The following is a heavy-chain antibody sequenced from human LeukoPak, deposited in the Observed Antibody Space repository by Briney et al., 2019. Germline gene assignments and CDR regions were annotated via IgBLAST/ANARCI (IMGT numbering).Heavy chain of an antibody. CDR1: GFTFSTFA. CDR3: ARVHQPAAGFDY. V-gene: IGHV3-7*01. D-gene: IGHD6-13*01. J-gene: IGHJ4*02. CDR2: IKQDGSEK. Sequence: PGGSLRLSCAASGFTFSTFAMIWVRQPPGKGLEWVANIKQDGSEKYYVDSVKGRFTISRDNAKNSLYLQMNSLRAEDTAVYYCARVHQPAAGFDYWGQGTLVTVSS.